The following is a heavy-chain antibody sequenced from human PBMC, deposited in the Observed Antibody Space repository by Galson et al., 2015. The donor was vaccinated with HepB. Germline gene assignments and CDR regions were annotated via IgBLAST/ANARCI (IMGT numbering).Heavy chain of an antibody. V-gene: IGHV3-23*01. CDR2: ISGGGGSS. J-gene: IGHJ6*03. D-gene: IGHD3-3*02. CDR1: GFTFSSYA. CDR3: AKGVISYYYMDV. Sequence: SLRLSSAASGFTFSSYAMNWVRQAPGKGLEWVSSISGGGGSSYYADSVRGRFTISRDNSKKTLDLQMDGLTAEDTAVYYCAKGVISYYYMDVWGKGTTVTVSS.